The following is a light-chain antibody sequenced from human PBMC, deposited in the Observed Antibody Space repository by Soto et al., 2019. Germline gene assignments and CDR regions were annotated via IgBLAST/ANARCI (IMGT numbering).Light chain of an antibody. V-gene: IGKV3-11*01. CDR3: QHYGSSPRT. CDR1: ESVSNS. Sequence: ETVLTQSPATLSLSPGERATLSCRASESVSNSLAWYQHKPGQAPRLLIYNASNRATGIPARFSGSGSGTDFTLTINRLEPADFAVYYCQHYGSSPRTFGQGTKVEIK. J-gene: IGKJ1*01. CDR2: NAS.